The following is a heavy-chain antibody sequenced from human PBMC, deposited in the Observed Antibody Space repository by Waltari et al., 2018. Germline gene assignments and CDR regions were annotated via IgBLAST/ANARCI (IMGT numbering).Heavy chain of an antibody. CDR3: ARGSGDLDI. Sequence: QVQLEQSGAEMVKPGASVRVSCKASGYSFRRSDISWVRHAPGQGLEWMGWMNTNSGNAGYAEKFQGRVTITRNTSINTAYMDLSGLRSEDTAVYYCARGSGDLDIWGQGTMVTVSS. J-gene: IGHJ3*02. V-gene: IGHV1-8*03. CDR1: GYSFRRSD. D-gene: IGHD2-21*01. CDR2: MNTNSGNA.